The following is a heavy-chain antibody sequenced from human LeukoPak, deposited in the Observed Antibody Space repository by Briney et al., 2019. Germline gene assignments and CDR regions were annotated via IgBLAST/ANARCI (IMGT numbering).Heavy chain of an antibody. J-gene: IGHJ5*02. D-gene: IGHD1-14*01. CDR1: GGSISSGGYY. CDR2: IYYSGST. CDR3: ASWTAATETDYNWFDP. Sequence: SETLSLTCTVSGGSISSGGYYWSWIRQHPGKGLEWIGYIYYSGSTYYNPSLKSRVTISVETSKNQFSLKLSSVTAADTAVYYCASWTAATETDYNWFDPWGQGTLVSVSS. V-gene: IGHV4-31*03.